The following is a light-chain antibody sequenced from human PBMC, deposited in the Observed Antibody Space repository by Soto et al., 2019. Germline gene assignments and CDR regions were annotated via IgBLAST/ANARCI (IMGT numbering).Light chain of an antibody. CDR2: GAS. V-gene: IGKV1-5*01. J-gene: IGKJ4*01. Sequence: DIQMTQSPSTLSASVGDRVTITCRASQSISRWLAWSQQKPGKAPKLLIYGASNLQSGVSSRFSGSGSGTEFTLTITSLQPDDFATYYCQQYSSFLTFGGGTKVDIK. CDR1: QSISRW. CDR3: QQYSSFLT.